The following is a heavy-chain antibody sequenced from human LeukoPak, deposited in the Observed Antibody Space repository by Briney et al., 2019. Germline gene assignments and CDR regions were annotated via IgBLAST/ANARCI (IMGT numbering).Heavy chain of an antibody. CDR1: GGTFSSYG. CDR3: AGYFRYSGYSYGSFDY. Sequence: ASVKVSCKASGGTFSSYGITWVRQAPGQGLEWMGWISAYNGNTNYAQKLQGRVTMTTDTSTSTAYMELRSLRSDDTAVYYCAGYFRYSGYSYGSFDYWGQGTLVTVSS. D-gene: IGHD5-18*01. J-gene: IGHJ4*02. CDR2: ISAYNGNT. V-gene: IGHV1-18*01.